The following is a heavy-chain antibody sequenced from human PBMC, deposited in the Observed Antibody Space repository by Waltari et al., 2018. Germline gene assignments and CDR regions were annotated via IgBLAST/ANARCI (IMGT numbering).Heavy chain of an antibody. CDR2: INPNSGGT. V-gene: IGHV1-2*06. Sequence: QVQLVQSGAEVKKPGASVKVSCKASGYTFTGYYMHWVRQAPGQGLEWMGRINPNSGGTNYAQKFQGSVTMTRDTSIITAYMELSRLRSDDTAVYYCAIVVPAHDDYYYYGMDVWGQGTTVTVSS. CDR3: AIVVPAHDDYYYYGMDV. J-gene: IGHJ6*02. CDR1: GYTFTGYY. D-gene: IGHD2-2*01.